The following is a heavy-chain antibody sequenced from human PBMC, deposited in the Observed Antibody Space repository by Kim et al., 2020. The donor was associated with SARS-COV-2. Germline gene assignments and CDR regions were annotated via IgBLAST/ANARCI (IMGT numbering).Heavy chain of an antibody. CDR3: ARGRGGGGDCYDY. D-gene: IGHD2-21*01. V-gene: IGHV3-21*01. J-gene: IGHJ4*02. Sequence: GGSLRLSCAASGFTFSSYSMNWVRQAPGKGLEWVSSISSSSSYIYYADSVKGRFTISRDNAKNSLYLQMNSLRAEDTAVYYCARGRGGGGDCYDYWGQGTLVTVSS. CDR1: GFTFSSYS. CDR2: ISSSSSYI.